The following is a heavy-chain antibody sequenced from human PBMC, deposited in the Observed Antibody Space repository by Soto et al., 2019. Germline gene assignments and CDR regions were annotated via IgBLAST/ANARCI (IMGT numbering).Heavy chain of an antibody. J-gene: IGHJ4*02. V-gene: IGHV3-33*01. Sequence: GGSLRLSCEASGFNFRSYGMHWVRQAPGKGLEWVAIIWYDGSNEYYADSVKGRFTIFRDNSKNTLYLQMNSLRAEDSGIYYCARDDGYYGSGTDYWGQGTLVTVSS. CDR3: ARDDGYYGSGTDY. CDR1: GFNFRSYG. D-gene: IGHD3-10*01. CDR2: IWYDGSNE.